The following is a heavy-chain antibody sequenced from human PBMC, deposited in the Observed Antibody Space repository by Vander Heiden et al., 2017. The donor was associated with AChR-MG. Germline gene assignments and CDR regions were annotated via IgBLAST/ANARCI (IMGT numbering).Heavy chain of an antibody. V-gene: IGHV3-21*01. J-gene: IGHJ6*02. CDR1: GFTFSSYG. Sequence: EVQLVESGGGLVKPGGSLRLSCAASGFTFSSYGMHWVRQAPGKGLECVSSISSSSSYIYYADSVKGRFTISRDNAKNSLYLQMNSLRAEDTAVYYCSGGYYDFWSGYSTYYYYGMDVWGQGTTVTVSS. CDR3: SGGYYDFWSGYSTYYYYGMDV. D-gene: IGHD3-3*01. CDR2: ISSSSSYI.